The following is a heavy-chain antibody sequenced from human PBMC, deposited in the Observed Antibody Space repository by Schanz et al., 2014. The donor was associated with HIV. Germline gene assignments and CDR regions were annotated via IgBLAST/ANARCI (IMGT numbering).Heavy chain of an antibody. CDR2: IVPVLAVA. Sequence: QVHLEQSGAEVRKPGSSMKVSCKASGGSFSNYAISWVRQAPGQGLEWMGGIVPVLAVANYAQKFQGRVTITADESTSTAYMELSSLRSEDTAVYYCARNQLETTYYYGLDVWGQGTTVTVSS. J-gene: IGHJ6*02. D-gene: IGHD1-1*01. V-gene: IGHV1-69*01. CDR1: GGSFSNYA. CDR3: ARNQLETTYYYGLDV.